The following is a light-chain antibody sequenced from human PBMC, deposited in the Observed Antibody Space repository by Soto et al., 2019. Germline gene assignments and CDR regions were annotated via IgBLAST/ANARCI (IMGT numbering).Light chain of an antibody. J-gene: IGLJ1*01. Sequence: QSVLTQPPSVSAAPGQKVTISCSGSSSNIGNNYVSWYQQLPGTAPKLLIYENNKRPSGIPDRFSGSKSGTSATLGITGLQTGDEADYYCGTWDSSLSAFPFYVFVTGTKSPS. CDR1: SSNIGNNY. CDR2: ENN. CDR3: GTWDSSLSAFPFYV. V-gene: IGLV1-51*02.